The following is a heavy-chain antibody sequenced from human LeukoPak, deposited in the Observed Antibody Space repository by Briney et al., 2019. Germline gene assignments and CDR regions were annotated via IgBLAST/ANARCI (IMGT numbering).Heavy chain of an antibody. J-gene: IGHJ5*02. CDR3: ARDPDGDYGWFDP. D-gene: IGHD4-17*01. V-gene: IGHV4-39*07. CDR2: IYYSGST. Sequence: PSETLSLTCTVSGGSISSSSYYWGWIRQPPGKGLEWIGSIYYSGSTYYNPSLKSRVTISVDTSKNQFSLKLSSVTAADTAVYYCARDPDGDYGWFDPWGQGTLVPSPQ. CDR1: GGSISSSSYY.